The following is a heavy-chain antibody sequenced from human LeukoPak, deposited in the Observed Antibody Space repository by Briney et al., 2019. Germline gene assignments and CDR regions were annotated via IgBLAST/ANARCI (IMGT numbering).Heavy chain of an antibody. CDR1: GFTVSSHS. D-gene: IGHD6-19*01. Sequence: GVSLTLSCTASGFTVSSHSMSCVRQAPGKGLEWVSVIYIAGFTYYPDSVKGRFAISRDNSKYTLYLQMNSLRAEDTDFYHCARADRKGWSNYWGQGTLVTVSS. CDR2: IYIAGFT. CDR3: ARADRKGWSNY. V-gene: IGHV3-53*01. J-gene: IGHJ4*02.